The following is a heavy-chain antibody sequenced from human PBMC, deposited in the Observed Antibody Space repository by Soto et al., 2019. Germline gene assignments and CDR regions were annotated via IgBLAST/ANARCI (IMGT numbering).Heavy chain of an antibody. Sequence: PGGSLRLSCAASGFTFSNYAMSWVRQAPGKGLEWVSGISGSGSSTYYADSVKGRFTISRDNSKNTLYLQMNSLRAEDTAVYYCARSGGYCGGECYFYFDYWGQGSLVTVSS. CDR3: ARSGGYCGGECYFYFDY. CDR1: GFTFSNYA. CDR2: ISGSGSST. V-gene: IGHV3-23*01. D-gene: IGHD2-21*01. J-gene: IGHJ4*02.